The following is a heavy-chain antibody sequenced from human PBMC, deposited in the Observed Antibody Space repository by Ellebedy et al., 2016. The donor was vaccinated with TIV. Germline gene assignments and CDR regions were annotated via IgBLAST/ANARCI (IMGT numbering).Heavy chain of an antibody. D-gene: IGHD3-16*01. CDR3: ARVKQLMNMRPVWFDY. Sequence: SETLSLXXAVSGGSISSSNWWSWVRQPPGKGLEWIGEIYHSGSTNYNPSLKSRVAISVDKSKNQFSLKLSSVTAADTAVYYCARVKQLMNMRPVWFDYWGQGTLVTVSS. CDR2: IYHSGST. V-gene: IGHV4-4*02. CDR1: GGSISSSNW. J-gene: IGHJ4*02.